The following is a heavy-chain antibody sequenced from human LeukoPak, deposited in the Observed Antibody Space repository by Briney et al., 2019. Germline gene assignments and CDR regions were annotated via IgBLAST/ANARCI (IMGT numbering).Heavy chain of an antibody. V-gene: IGHV3-53*01. CDR2: IYSGGDT. J-gene: IGHJ4*02. CDR3: ATPRCSGDYELGY. Sequence: GGSLRLSCAASGFTVSSNCMSWVRQAPGKGLEWISLIYSGGDTYYADSVKGRFTISRDNSKNTLSLQMNTLRAEDTAVYYCATPRCSGDYELGYWGQGTLVTVSS. CDR1: GFTVSSNC. D-gene: IGHD1-26*01.